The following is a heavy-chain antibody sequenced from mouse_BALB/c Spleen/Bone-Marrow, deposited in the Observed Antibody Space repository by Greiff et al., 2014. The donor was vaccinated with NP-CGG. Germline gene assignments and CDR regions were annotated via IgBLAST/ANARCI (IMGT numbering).Heavy chain of an antibody. CDR3: ARRVHYYGFYFDY. CDR2: IYPGNVNT. V-gene: IGHV1S56*01. J-gene: IGHJ2*01. D-gene: IGHD1-2*01. Sequence: VQVVESGPELVKPGASVRISCKASGYTFTSYYIHWVKQRPGQGLEWIGWIYPGNVNTKYNEKFKGKATLTADNSSSTAYMQLXXXXXXDSAVYFCARRVHYYGFYFDYWGQGTTLTVSS. CDR1: GYTFTSYY.